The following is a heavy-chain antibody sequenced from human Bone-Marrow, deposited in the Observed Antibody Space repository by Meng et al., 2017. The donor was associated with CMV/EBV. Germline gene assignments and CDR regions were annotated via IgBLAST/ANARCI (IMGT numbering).Heavy chain of an antibody. Sequence: SVKVSCKASGGTFSSYTISWVRQAPGQGLEWMGRIIPILGIANYAQKFQGRVTITADKTTSTAYMEMSSLRSEDTAVYYCARAGTIEYSSSGLGVPDQNWFDPWGQGTLVTVSS. CDR3: ARAGTIEYSSSGLGVPDQNWFDP. D-gene: IGHD6-6*01. CDR2: IIPILGIA. V-gene: IGHV1-69*02. CDR1: GGTFSSYT. J-gene: IGHJ5*02.